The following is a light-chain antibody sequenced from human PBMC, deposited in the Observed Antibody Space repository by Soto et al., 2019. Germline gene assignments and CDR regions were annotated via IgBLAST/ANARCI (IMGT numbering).Light chain of an antibody. J-gene: IGLJ2*01. CDR1: GSTFGAGFD. V-gene: IGLV1-40*01. CDR3: QSYDSRLSVV. Sequence: QSVLTQPPSVSGAPGQRVTISCTGSGSTFGAGFDVHWYQQLPGTAPKLLISDNINRPSEVPDRFSGSKSGTSASLAISGLPAEDEADYYCQSYDSRLSVVFGGGTQLTVL. CDR2: DNI.